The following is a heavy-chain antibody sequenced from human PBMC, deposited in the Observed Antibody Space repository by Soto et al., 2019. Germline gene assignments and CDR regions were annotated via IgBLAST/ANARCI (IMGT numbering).Heavy chain of an antibody. CDR3: ARVDTPTVRVGMDV. J-gene: IGHJ6*02. Sequence: EVQLLESGGGLVQPGGSLRLSCAASGFNFNSHAMTWVRQAPGKGLEWVSTISANINSTYYADSVKGRFTISRDNSKNTLYLQMSSLRVEDTAVYHCARVDTPTVRVGMDVWGQGTTVTVSS. D-gene: IGHD2-15*01. V-gene: IGHV3-23*01. CDR1: GFNFNSHA. CDR2: ISANINST.